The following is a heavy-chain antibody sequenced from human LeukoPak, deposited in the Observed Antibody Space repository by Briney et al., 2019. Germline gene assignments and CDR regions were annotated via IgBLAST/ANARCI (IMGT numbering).Heavy chain of an antibody. CDR3: AKDHSSGWPYCFPY. Sequence: PGGSLRLSCVASGFTFSTYSMNWVRQAPGKGLEWVSAISASGGSTYYADSVKGRFTISRDNSKNTLFLQMNSLRAEDTAVYYCAKDHSSGWPYCFPYWGQGTLVTVSS. J-gene: IGHJ4*02. D-gene: IGHD6-19*01. CDR2: ISASGGST. CDR1: GFTFSTYS. V-gene: IGHV3-23*01.